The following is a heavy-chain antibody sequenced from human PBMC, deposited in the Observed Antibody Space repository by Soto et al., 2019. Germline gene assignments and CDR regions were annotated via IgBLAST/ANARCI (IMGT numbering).Heavy chain of an antibody. J-gene: IGHJ4*02. CDR3: GRLEGLATISYYFDY. CDR2: VYYSGST. V-gene: IGHV4-39*01. Sequence: ETLSLTCTVSGGSISTRSSYWGWIRQPPGKGLEWIGSVYYSGSTYYNPSLESRVTISVDKSKNQFSLKLMSLSAADTAVYYCGRLEGLATISYYFDYWGQGALVTVSS. D-gene: IGHD3-9*01. CDR1: GGSISTRSSY.